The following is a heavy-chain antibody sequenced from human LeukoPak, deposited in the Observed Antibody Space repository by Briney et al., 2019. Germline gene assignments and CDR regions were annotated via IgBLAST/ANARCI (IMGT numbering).Heavy chain of an antibody. CDR1: GGSIINRSYY. CDR2: ISYSGST. J-gene: IGHJ4*02. D-gene: IGHD6-6*01. CDR3: ARGGSRSYTSSTLDY. V-gene: IGHV4-61*01. Sequence: SETLSLTCTVSGGSIINRSYYWNWIRQSPGKGLEWIGSISYSGSTNYNPSLKSRVAISMDTSKNRFSLKVNSVIAADTAMYYCARGGSRSYTSSTLDYWGQGTLVTVSS.